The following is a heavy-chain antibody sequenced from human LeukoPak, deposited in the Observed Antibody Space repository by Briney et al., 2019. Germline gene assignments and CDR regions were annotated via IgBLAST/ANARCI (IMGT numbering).Heavy chain of an antibody. CDR3: ARAYYYDSRDYYYAFSDY. J-gene: IGHJ4*02. CDR1: GFNFDDYG. CDR2: INWSSSST. D-gene: IGHD3-22*01. Sequence: GGSLRLSCAASGFNFDDYGMTWVRQAPGRGLEWVSGINWSSSSTNYADSVKGRFTISRDSAKNSLYLQMNGLRAEDTALYYCARAYYYDSRDYYYAFSDYWGQGTLVTVSS. V-gene: IGHV3-20*04.